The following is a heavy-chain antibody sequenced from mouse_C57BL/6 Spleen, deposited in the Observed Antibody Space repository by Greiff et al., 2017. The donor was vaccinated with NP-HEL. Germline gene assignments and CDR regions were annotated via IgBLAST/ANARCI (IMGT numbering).Heavy chain of an antibody. V-gene: IGHV1-4*01. D-gene: IGHD1-1*01. CDR2: INPSSGYT. Sequence: VKVVESGAELARPGASVKLSCTASGYTFTSYTMHWVKQRPGQGLEWIGYINPSSGYTKYTQNFKDQVTFTADKSSSTAYMQLGSLTSEASAVYYCARRGTTVVADYWGQGTTLTVSS. J-gene: IGHJ2*01. CDR1: GYTFTSYT. CDR3: ARRGTTVVADY.